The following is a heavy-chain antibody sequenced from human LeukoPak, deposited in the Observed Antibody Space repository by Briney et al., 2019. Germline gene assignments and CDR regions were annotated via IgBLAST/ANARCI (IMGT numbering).Heavy chain of an antibody. Sequence: PSETLSLTCAVYGGSFSGYYWSWIRQPPGKGLEWIGEINHSGSTNYNPSLKSRVTISVDTSKNQFSLKLSSVTAADTAVYYCARGPSWLRRPPDYWGQGTLVTISS. CDR1: GGSFSGYY. CDR2: INHSGST. J-gene: IGHJ4*02. V-gene: IGHV4-34*01. CDR3: ARGPSWLRRPPDY. D-gene: IGHD5-12*01.